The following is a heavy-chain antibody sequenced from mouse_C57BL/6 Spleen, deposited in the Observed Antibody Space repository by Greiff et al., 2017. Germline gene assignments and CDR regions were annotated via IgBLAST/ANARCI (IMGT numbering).Heavy chain of an antibody. D-gene: IGHD2-4*01. CDR1: GYAFSSSW. V-gene: IGHV1-82*01. Sequence: QVQLQQSGPELVKPGASVKISCKASGYAFSSSWMNWVKQRPGKGLEWIGRIYPGDGDTNYNGKFKGKATLTADKSSSTAYMQLSSLTSEDSAVYFCARSPDYYYAMDYWGQGTSVTVSS. CDR2: IYPGDGDT. J-gene: IGHJ4*01. CDR3: ARSPDYYYAMDY.